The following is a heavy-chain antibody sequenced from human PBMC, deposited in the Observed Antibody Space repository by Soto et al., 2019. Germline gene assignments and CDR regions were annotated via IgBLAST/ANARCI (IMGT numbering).Heavy chain of an antibody. CDR3: AKAEALYDILTGYYLSWFDP. D-gene: IGHD3-9*01. CDR1: GFTCSSHA. V-gene: IGHV3-23*01. Sequence: GGSLRLSCAASGFTCSSHAMSWVRQAPGKGLEWVSAISGSGGSTYYADSVKGRFTISRDNSKNTLYLQMNSLRAEDTAVYYCAKAEALYDILTGYYLSWFDPWGQGTLVTVSS. J-gene: IGHJ5*02. CDR2: ISGSGGST.